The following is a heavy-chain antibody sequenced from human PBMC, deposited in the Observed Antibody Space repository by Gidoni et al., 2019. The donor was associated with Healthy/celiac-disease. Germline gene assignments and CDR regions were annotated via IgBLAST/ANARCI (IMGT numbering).Heavy chain of an antibody. V-gene: IGHV1-8*01. J-gene: IGHJ6*02. CDR3: ARYDFWSGPYGMDV. CDR1: GYTFTSYD. Sequence: QVQLVQSGAEVKKPGPSFKVSCKASGYTFTSYDINWVRQATGQGLEWMGWMNPNSGNKGYAQKFQGRVTMTRNTSISTAYMELSSLRSEGTAVYYCARYDFWSGPYGMDVWGQGTTVTVSS. CDR2: MNPNSGNK. D-gene: IGHD3-3*01.